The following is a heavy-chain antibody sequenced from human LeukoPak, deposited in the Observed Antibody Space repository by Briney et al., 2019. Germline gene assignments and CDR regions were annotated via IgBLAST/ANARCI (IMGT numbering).Heavy chain of an antibody. J-gene: IGHJ6*03. Sequence: GGSLRLSCAASGFTFDDYAMHWVRQAPGKGLEWVSGISWNSGSIGYADSVKGRFTISRDNAKNSLYLQMNSLRAEDTALYYCAKGQGPDYYYYYMDVWGIGTTVTISS. CDR2: ISWNSGSI. V-gene: IGHV3-9*01. CDR1: GFTFDDYA. CDR3: AKGQGPDYYYYYMDV.